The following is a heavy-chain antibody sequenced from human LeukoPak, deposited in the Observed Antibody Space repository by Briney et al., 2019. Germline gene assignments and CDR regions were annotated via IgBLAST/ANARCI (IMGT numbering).Heavy chain of an antibody. Sequence: GASMKVSCKASGYTFTSYGISWVRQAPGQGLEWMGWISAYNVNTNYAQKLQRRVTMTTDTSTSTAYMELRSLRSDDTAVYYCARVRGVIIDLDYWGQGTLVTVSS. J-gene: IGHJ4*02. D-gene: IGHD3-10*01. V-gene: IGHV1-18*01. CDR3: ARVRGVIIDLDY. CDR2: ISAYNVNT. CDR1: GYTFTSYG.